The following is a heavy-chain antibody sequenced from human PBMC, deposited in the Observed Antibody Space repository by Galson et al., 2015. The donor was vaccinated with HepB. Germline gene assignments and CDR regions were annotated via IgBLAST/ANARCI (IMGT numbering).Heavy chain of an antibody. CDR2: IYWNDDK. CDR1: GFSLRTSGVG. V-gene: IGHV2-5*01. CDR3: AHSLGLVGPDFDY. Sequence: PPLVKPTQTLTLTCSFSGFSLRTSGVGVGWIRQPPGKALEWLALIYWNDDKRYSPLLKSRLIITKDTSKNQVVLTMTKMDPVDTATYYCAHSLGLVGPDFDYWGQGTLVTVSS. J-gene: IGHJ4*02. D-gene: IGHD2-8*02.